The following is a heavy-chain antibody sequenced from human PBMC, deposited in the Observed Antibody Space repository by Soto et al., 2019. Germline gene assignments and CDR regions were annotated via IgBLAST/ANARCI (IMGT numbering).Heavy chain of an antibody. J-gene: IGHJ4*02. V-gene: IGHV3-23*01. CDR1: GFTFSNYA. CDR2: ISGNGGST. D-gene: IGHD2-2*01. Sequence: GGSLRLSCAASGFTFSNYAMSWVRQAPGKGLEWVSTISGNGGSTYYADSVKGRFTISRDNSKNMLFLQINSLRDDDSAVYYCAKRPASVITFDYWGQGTPVTVSS. CDR3: AKRPASVITFDY.